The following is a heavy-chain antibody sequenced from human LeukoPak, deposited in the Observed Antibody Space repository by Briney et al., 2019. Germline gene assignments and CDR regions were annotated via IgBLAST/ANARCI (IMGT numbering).Heavy chain of an antibody. V-gene: IGHV3-23*01. CDR2: ISGSGGST. J-gene: IGHJ4*02. D-gene: IGHD6-13*01. CDR1: GFTFSSYG. CDR3: AREIAAAIRVLGY. Sequence: GGSLRLSCAASGFTFSSYGMSWVRQAPGKGLEWVSAISGSGGSTYYADSVKGRFTISRDNSKNTLYLQMNSLRAEDTAVYYCAREIAAAIRVLGYWGQGTLVTVSS.